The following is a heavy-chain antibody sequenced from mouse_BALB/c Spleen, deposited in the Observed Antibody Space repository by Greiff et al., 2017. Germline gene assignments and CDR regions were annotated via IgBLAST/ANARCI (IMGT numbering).Heavy chain of an antibody. Sequence: EVQLQQSGPELVKPGASVKIPCKASGYTFTDYNMDWVKQSHGKSLEWIGDINPNNGGTIYNQKFKGKATLTVDKSSSTAYMELRSLTSEDTAVYYCARWGLLYYGGSYGGFAYWGQGTLVTVSA. D-gene: IGHD1-1*01. J-gene: IGHJ3*01. V-gene: IGHV1-18*01. CDR2: INPNNGGT. CDR1: GYTFTDYN. CDR3: ARWGLLYYGGSYGGFAY.